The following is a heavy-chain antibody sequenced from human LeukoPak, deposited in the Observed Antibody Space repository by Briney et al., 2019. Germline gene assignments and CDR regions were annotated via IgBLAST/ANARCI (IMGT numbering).Heavy chain of an antibody. D-gene: IGHD5-18*01. Sequence: GESLKISCRGSGYSFTSYWIAWVRQMPGKGLEWMGIIYPGDSDIRYSPSFQGQVTISADKSISTAYLQWSSLKASDTAMYYCARRFGSYGYYFDYWGQGTLVTVSS. CDR1: GYSFTSYW. CDR2: IYPGDSDI. CDR3: ARRFGSYGYYFDY. V-gene: IGHV5-51*01. J-gene: IGHJ4*02.